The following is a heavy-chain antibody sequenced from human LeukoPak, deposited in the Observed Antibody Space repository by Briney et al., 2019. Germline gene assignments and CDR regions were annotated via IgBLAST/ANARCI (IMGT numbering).Heavy chain of an antibody. D-gene: IGHD1-26*01. J-gene: IGHJ4*02. V-gene: IGHV4-34*01. CDR2: INHSGST. CDR3: ASGRRGAHYFDY. Sequence: PSETLSLTCAVYGGSFSGYYWSWIRQPPGKGLEWIGEINHSGSTNYNPSLKSRVTISVDTSKNQFSLKLSSVAAADTAVYYCASGRRGAHYFDYWGQGTLVTVSS. CDR1: GGSFSGYY.